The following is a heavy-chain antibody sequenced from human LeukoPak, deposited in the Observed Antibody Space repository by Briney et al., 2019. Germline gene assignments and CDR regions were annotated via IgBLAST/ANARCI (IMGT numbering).Heavy chain of an antibody. Sequence: SETLSLTCTVSGGSINSYYWSWIRQPPGKGLEWIGYIYYSGSTNYNPSLKSRVTISVDTSKNQFSLKLSSVTAADTAVYYCARESAGIGMDVWGQGTTVTVSS. CDR1: GGSINSYY. V-gene: IGHV4-59*01. J-gene: IGHJ6*02. CDR3: ARESAGIGMDV. CDR2: IYYSGST. D-gene: IGHD1-1*01.